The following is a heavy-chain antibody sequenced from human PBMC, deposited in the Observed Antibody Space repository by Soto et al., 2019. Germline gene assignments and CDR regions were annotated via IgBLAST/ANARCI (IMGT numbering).Heavy chain of an antibody. CDR1: GGSISNYF. CDR2: IYDSGRT. D-gene: IGHD4-17*01. J-gene: IGHJ4*02. Sequence: SETLSLTCTVSGGSISNYFWSWIRQPPGKGLEWIGYIYDSGRTTYNPSLKSRVTISVDTSKHQFSLNLSSVTAADTAVYYCAGTPGAYGDYYFDYWGQGTLVTVSS. V-gene: IGHV4-59*01. CDR3: AGTPGAYGDYYFDY.